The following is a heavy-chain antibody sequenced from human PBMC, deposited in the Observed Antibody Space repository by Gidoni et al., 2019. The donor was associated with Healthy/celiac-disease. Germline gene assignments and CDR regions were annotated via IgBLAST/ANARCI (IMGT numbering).Heavy chain of an antibody. V-gene: IGHV4-61*02. D-gene: IGHD6-19*01. J-gene: IGHJ4*02. CDR1: GGSISSGSYH. Sequence: QVQLQESGPGLVKPSQTLSLTCTASGGSISSGSYHRSWIRQPAGKGLEWIGRIYTRGSTNYNPSHKSRVNISVDTSKNQFSLKLSSVTAADTAVYYCARESPVAGPTYYFDYWGQGTLVTVSS. CDR2: IYTRGST. CDR3: ARESPVAGPTYYFDY.